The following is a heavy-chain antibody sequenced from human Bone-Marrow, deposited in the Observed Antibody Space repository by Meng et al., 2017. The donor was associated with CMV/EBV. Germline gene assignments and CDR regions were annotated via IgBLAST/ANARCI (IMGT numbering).Heavy chain of an antibody. CDR2: ISSSSSYI. D-gene: IGHD3-22*01. Sequence: GESLKISCAASGFTVSSNYMSWVRQAPGKGLEWVSSISSSSSYIYYADSVKGRFTISRDNAKNSLYLQMNSLRAEDTAVYYCARGLYYYDSSGYYNSRYYFDYWAQGTLVTVSS. CDR1: GFTVSSNY. V-gene: IGHV3-21*01. J-gene: IGHJ4*02. CDR3: ARGLYYYDSSGYYNSRYYFDY.